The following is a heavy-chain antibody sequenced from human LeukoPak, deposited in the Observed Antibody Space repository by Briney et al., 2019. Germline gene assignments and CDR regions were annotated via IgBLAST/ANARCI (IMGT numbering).Heavy chain of an antibody. CDR3: ARLYVGAFDI. D-gene: IGHD2-8*01. Sequence: SETLSLTCAVYGGSFSGYYWSWIRQPPGKGLEWIGEINHSGSTNYNPSLKSRVTISVDTSKSQFSLKLSSVTAADTAVYYCARLYVGAFDIWGQGTMVTVSS. CDR2: INHSGST. J-gene: IGHJ3*02. CDR1: GGSFSGYY. V-gene: IGHV4-34*01.